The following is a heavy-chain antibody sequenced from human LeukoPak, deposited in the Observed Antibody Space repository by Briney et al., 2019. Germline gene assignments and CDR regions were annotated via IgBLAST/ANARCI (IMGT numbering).Heavy chain of an antibody. J-gene: IGHJ4*02. CDR1: GYTFTGYY. CDR3: ARRHSSSWSLDY. Sequence: ASVKVSCKASGYTFTGYYMHWVRQAPGQGLEWMGRINPNSGGTNYAQKFQGRVTMTRDTSISTAYMELSRLRSDDTAVYYYARRHSSSWSLDYWGQGTLVTVSS. D-gene: IGHD6-13*01. V-gene: IGHV1-2*06. CDR2: INPNSGGT.